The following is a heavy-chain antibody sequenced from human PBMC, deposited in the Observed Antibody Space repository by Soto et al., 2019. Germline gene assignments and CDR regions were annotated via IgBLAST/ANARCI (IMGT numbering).Heavy chain of an antibody. J-gene: IGHJ6*02. D-gene: IGHD6-13*01. CDR3: ARVAAAGSYYYYYGMDV. V-gene: IGHV4-30-4*01. CDR1: GGSISSGDYC. CDR2: IYYSGST. Sequence: PSETLSLSCTVSGGSISSGDYCWSWIRQPPGKGLEWIGYIYYSGSTYYNPSLKSRVTISVDTSKNQFSLKLSSVTAADTAVYYCARVAAAGSYYYYYGMDVWGQGTTVTVS.